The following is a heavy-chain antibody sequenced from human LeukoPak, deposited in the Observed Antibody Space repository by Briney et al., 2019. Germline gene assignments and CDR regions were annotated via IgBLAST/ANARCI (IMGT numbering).Heavy chain of an antibody. D-gene: IGHD3-9*01. V-gene: IGHV3-23*01. CDR1: GFTFSSYS. CDR2: ISGSGGST. Sequence: GGSLRLSCAASGFTFSSYSMNWVRQAPGKGLEWVSAISGSGGSTYYADSVKGRFTISRDNSKNTLYLQMNSLRAEDTAVYYCAKQPSLRYFDWLPEGDYYFDYWGQGTLVTVSS. CDR3: AKQPSLRYFDWLPEGDYYFDY. J-gene: IGHJ4*02.